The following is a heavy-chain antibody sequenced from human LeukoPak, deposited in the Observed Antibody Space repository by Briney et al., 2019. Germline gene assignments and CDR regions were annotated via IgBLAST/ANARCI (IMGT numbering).Heavy chain of an antibody. J-gene: IGHJ6*02. CDR1: GFTFSSYD. D-gene: IGHD1-7*01. CDR2: ISYDGSNK. V-gene: IGHV3-30-3*01. Sequence: GGSLRLSCAASGFTFSSYDMHWVRQAPGKGLEWVAVISYDGSNKYYADSVKGRFTISRDNSKNTLYLQMNSLRAEDTAVYYCAREGRSNWNYSYYYYGMDVWGQGTTVTVSS. CDR3: AREGRSNWNYSYYYYGMDV.